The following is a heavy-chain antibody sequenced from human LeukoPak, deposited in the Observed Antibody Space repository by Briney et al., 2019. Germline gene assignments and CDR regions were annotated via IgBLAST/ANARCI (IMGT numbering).Heavy chain of an antibody. CDR1: GGSISSGGYY. Sequence: PSQTLSLTCTVSGGSISSGGYYWSWIRQHPGKGLEWIGYIYYSGSTYYNPSLKSRVTISVDRSKNQFSLKLSSVTAADTAVYYCARDIVESWFDPWGQGTLVTVSS. CDR2: IYYSGST. J-gene: IGHJ5*02. D-gene: IGHD2-15*01. V-gene: IGHV4-31*03. CDR3: ARDIVESWFDP.